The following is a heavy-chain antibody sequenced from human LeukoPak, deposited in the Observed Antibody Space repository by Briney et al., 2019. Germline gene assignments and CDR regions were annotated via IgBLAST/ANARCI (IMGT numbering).Heavy chain of an antibody. J-gene: IGHJ5*02. CDR2: IWYDGSNK. CDR1: GFTFSSYG. D-gene: IGHD1-14*01. Sequence: GGSLRLSCAASGFTFSSYGMHWVRQAPGKGLEWVAVIWYDGSNKYYADSVKGRFTISRDNSKNTLYLQMNSLRAEDTALYYCARDVSGHNWFDPWGQGTLVTVSS. CDR3: ARDVSGHNWFDP. V-gene: IGHV3-33*01.